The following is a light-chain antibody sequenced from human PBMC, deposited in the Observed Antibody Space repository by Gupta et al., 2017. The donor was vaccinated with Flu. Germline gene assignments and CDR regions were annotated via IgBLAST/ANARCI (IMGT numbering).Light chain of an antibody. CDR1: RSGGGSGKL. CDR2: EGR. J-gene: IGLJ3*02. Sequence: QLTTIAWTGTRSGGGSGKLVSWDQQNTGNAPKIMVDEGRKRPSGVSKRYSGYKAGNTAALXIXGDKAEXEGDYYCPKEVGSSAVFGGGTKLTVL. V-gene: IGLV2-23*01. CDR3: PKEVGSSAV.